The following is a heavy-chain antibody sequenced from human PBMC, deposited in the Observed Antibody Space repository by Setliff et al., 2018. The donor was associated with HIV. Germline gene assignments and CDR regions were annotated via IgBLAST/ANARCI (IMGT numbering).Heavy chain of an antibody. CDR2: INHRGPS. J-gene: IGHJ4*02. V-gene: IGHV4-34*01. Sequence: PSETLSLTCAVYGGSLSDDYWSWIRQPPGKGLEWIGEINHRGPSNFNPSLKSRVSISVDTPRNQFSLKLTSVTAADTAVYYCARGGGFWSGQLDYWGQGTLVTVSS. CDR1: GGSLSDDY. D-gene: IGHD3-3*01. CDR3: ARGGGFWSGQLDY.